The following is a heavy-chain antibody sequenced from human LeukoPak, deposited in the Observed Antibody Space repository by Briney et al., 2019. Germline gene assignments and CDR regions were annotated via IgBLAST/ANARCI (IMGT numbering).Heavy chain of an antibody. CDR1: GFTVSSDY. CDR2: IYRDGST. CDR3: ARDLFSGFGQGVDY. Sequence: GGSLRLSCAASGFTVSSDYMSGVRQAPGKGLQWVSVIYRDGSTYYADSVKGRFTMSRDNSKNMVYLQMNSLRAEDTAVYFCARDLFSGFGQGVDYWGQGTLVTVSS. D-gene: IGHD3-10*01. J-gene: IGHJ4*02. V-gene: IGHV3-53*01.